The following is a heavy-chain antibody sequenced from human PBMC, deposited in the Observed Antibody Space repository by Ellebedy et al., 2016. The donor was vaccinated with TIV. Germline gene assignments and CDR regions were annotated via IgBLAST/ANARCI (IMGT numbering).Heavy chain of an antibody. CDR2: IYPDDSYV. CDR1: GYTFTNYW. J-gene: IGHJ5*02. Sequence: GESLKISXEASGYTFTNYWIGWVRQTPGRGLEWMGSIYPDDSYVKYGPTFEGHVTISVGKSINTAYLQWSSLEASDTGRYFCMRLGRPGIRLLDYLSPWGQGTAVTVSA. CDR3: MRLGRPGIRLLDYLSP. V-gene: IGHV5-51*01. D-gene: IGHD3-3*01.